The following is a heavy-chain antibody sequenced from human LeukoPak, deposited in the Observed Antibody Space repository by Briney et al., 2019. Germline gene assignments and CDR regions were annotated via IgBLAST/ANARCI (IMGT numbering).Heavy chain of an antibody. J-gene: IGHJ4*02. Sequence: GGSLRLSCAASGFTFSSHYMDWVRQSPGQGPEWVGLIRNKADGYTTIYAASVKGRFTISRDDSRNSIYLQMDSLKTEDTAMYYCGDLGSAGTDHWGQGTLVTDSS. CDR2: IRNKADGYTT. CDR3: GDLGSAGTDH. V-gene: IGHV3-72*01. D-gene: IGHD3-10*01. CDR1: GFTFSSHY.